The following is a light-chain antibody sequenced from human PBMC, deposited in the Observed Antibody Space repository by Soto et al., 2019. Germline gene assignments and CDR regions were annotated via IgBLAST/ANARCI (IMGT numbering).Light chain of an antibody. CDR2: AAS. J-gene: IGKJ2*02. V-gene: IGKV1-39*01. CDR1: QSISSS. Sequence: DTQVTQSPSALSASAGDRVTITCRTSQSISSSLNWYQQKPGEAPRLLIYAASNLQSGVPLRFSGSGSGTDFTLTINSLQPDDSAIYYCQESNGSWWTFGHGTKLDIK. CDR3: QESNGSWWT.